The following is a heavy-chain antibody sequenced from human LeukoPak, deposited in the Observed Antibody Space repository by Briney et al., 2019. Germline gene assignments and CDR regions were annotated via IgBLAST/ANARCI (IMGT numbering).Heavy chain of an antibody. CDR1: GFTVSSNY. CDR2: ISYDGSNK. J-gene: IGHJ4*02. CDR3: AKDRSLYYYDSSAY. V-gene: IGHV3-30*18. D-gene: IGHD3-22*01. Sequence: PGGSLRLSCAASGFTVSSNYMSWVRQAPGKGLEWVAVISYDGSNKYYADSVKGRFTISRDNSKNTLYLQMNSLRAEDTAVYYCAKDRSLYYYDSSAYWGQGTLVTVSS.